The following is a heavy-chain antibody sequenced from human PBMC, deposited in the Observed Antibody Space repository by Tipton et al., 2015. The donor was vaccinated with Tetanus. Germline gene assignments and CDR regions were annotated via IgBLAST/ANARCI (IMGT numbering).Heavy chain of an antibody. CDR1: GGSISRGGYY. CDR2: ISYSGNT. D-gene: IGHD2-2*01. J-gene: IGHJ6*02. V-gene: IGHV4-31*03. CDR3: ARESCGVARCYGFGYYYYGMAV. Sequence: TLSLTCTVSGGSISRGGYYWSWIRQLPGKGLEWIGYISYSGNTYYNPSLKSRLTISVDTSKNQFSLALRSVTAADTAVYYCARESCGVARCYGFGYYYYGMAVWGQGTTGSVSS.